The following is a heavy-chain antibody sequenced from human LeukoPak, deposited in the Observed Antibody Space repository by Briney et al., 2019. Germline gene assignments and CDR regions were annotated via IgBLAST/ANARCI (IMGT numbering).Heavy chain of an antibody. CDR2: ISYDGSNK. J-gene: IGHJ4*02. Sequence: GGSLRLSCAASGFTFSSYGMHWVRQAPGKGLEWVAVISYDGSNKYYADSVKGRFTISRDNSKNTLYLQMNSLRAEDTAVYYCAKVLDYYHSSDYFDHWGQGTLVTVSS. V-gene: IGHV3-30*18. CDR1: GFTFSSYG. D-gene: IGHD3-22*01. CDR3: AKVLDYYHSSDYFDH.